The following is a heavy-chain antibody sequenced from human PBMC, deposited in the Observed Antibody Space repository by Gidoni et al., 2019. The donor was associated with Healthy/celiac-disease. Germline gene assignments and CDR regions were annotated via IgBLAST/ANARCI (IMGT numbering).Heavy chain of an antibody. V-gene: IGHV3-33*01. J-gene: IGHJ4*01. CDR3: ARDLTGYYDSSGYGY. CDR2: IWYDGSNK. Sequence: QVQLVESGGGVVKPGRSLRLSCAASGFTFRSYGMHWVRQAPGKGLEWVAVIWYDGSNKYYADSVKGRFTISRDNSKNTLYLQMNSLRAEDTAVYYCARDLTGYYDSSGYGYWGQGTLVTVSS. CDR1: GFTFRSYG. D-gene: IGHD3-22*01.